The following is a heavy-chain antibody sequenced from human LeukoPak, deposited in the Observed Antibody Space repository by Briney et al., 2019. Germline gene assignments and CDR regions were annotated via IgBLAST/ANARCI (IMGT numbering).Heavy chain of an antibody. CDR1: GYTFTSYG. V-gene: IGHV1-8*02. CDR3: ARGRLEWLLLSPRRFGFDY. Sequence: ASVKVSCKASGYTFTSYGISWVRQAPGQGLEWMGWMNPNSGNTGYAQKFQGRVTMTRNTSISTAYMELSSLRSEDTAVYYCARGRLEWLLLSPRRFGFDYWGQGTLVTVSS. CDR2: MNPNSGNT. D-gene: IGHD3-3*01. J-gene: IGHJ4*02.